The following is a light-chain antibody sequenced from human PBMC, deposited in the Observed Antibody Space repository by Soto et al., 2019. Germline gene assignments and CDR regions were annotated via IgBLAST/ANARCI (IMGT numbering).Light chain of an antibody. CDR3: QQYNNWPST. V-gene: IGKV3-15*01. J-gene: IGKJ5*01. CDR1: QSVSNN. CDR2: GAS. Sequence: EIVMTQSPATLSVSPGERATLSCRASQSVSNNLAWYQQKPGQAPRLLISGASTRATGVPARFSGSGSGTEFTLTISSLQSEAFAVYYCQQYNNWPSTVGQGTRLEIK.